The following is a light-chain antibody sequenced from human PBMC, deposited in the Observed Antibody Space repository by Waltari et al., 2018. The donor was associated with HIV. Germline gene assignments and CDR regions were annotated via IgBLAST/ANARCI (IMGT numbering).Light chain of an antibody. J-gene: IGLJ1*01. CDR3: SSYTSSSTLYV. V-gene: IGLV2-14*01. Sequence: QSALTQPASVSGSPGQSITIPCTGTSSDVAGYNYVSWYQQHPGKAPKLMISEVSNRPSGVTNRFSGSKSGNTASLTISGLQVEDEADYYCSSYTSSSTLYVFGTGTKVTVL. CDR1: SSDVAGYNY. CDR2: EVS.